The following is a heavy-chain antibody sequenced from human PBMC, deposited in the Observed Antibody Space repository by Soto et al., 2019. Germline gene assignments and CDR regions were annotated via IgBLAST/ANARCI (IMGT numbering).Heavy chain of an antibody. V-gene: IGHV3-33*01. Sequence: ESGGGVVQPGRSLRLSCAASGFTFSSYGIHWVRQAPGKGLEWVAFIWYDGTNKYYVDSVKGRFTISRDNSKNTVYLQMNSLRAEDTAVYYCARGPSINMAPRPMYVWGQGTTVTVSS. CDR2: IWYDGTNK. J-gene: IGHJ6*02. CDR3: ARGPSINMAPRPMYV. CDR1: GFTFSSYG. D-gene: IGHD3-10*01.